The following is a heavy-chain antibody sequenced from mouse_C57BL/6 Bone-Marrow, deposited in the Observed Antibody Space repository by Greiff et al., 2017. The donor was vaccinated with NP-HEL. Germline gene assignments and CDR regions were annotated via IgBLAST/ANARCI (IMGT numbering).Heavy chain of an antibody. V-gene: IGHV5-4*01. CDR1: GFTFSSYA. CDR3: ARGGNYAYYFDY. CDR2: ISDGGSYT. D-gene: IGHD2-1*01. Sequence: EVQGVESGGGLVKPGGSLKLSCAASGFTFSSYAMSWVRQTPETRLEWVATISDGGSYTYYPDNVKGRFTISRDNAKNNLYLQMSHLKSEDTAMYYCARGGNYAYYFDYWGQGTTRTVSS. J-gene: IGHJ2*01.